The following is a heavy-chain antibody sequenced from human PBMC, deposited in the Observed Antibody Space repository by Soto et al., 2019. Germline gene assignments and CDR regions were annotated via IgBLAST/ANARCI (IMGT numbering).Heavy chain of an antibody. CDR3: ARDPTYYYDSSGYYDY. V-gene: IGHV3-74*01. Sequence: GGSLRLSCAASGFTFCSYWMHWVRQAPGKGLVWVSRIISDGSGTSYADSVKGRFTISRDNAKNTLYLQMNSLRADDTAVYHCARDPTYYYDSSGYYDYWGQGTLVTVSS. D-gene: IGHD3-22*01. J-gene: IGHJ4*02. CDR2: IISDGSGT. CDR1: GFTFCSYW.